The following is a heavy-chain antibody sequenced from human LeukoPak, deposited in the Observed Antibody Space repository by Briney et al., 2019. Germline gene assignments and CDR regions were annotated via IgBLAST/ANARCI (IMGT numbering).Heavy chain of an antibody. CDR2: ITSGTTYI. Sequence: PGGSLRLSCAASGFTFSDYNMNWVRQSPEKGLEWVSSITSGTTYIYYADSVRGRFTLSRDNSKNTLYLQMNSLRAEDTAVYYCAKDPGVGSSSFDYWGQGTLVTVSS. V-gene: IGHV3-21*04. J-gene: IGHJ4*02. CDR1: GFTFSDYN. D-gene: IGHD6-6*01. CDR3: AKDPGVGSSSFDY.